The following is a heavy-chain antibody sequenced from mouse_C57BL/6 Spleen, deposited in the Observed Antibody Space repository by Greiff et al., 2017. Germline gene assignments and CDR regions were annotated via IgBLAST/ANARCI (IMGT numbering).Heavy chain of an antibody. CDR1: GYTFTSYW. Sequence: VQLQQPGAELVMPGASVKLSCKASGYTFTSYWMHWVKQRPGQGLEWIGEIDPSDSYTNYNQKFKGKSTLTVDKSSSTAYMQLSSLTSEDSAVYYCSKSYGSSARDYDVWGTGTTVTVSS. CDR2: IDPSDSYT. D-gene: IGHD1-1*01. CDR3: SKSYGSSARDYDV. J-gene: IGHJ1*03. V-gene: IGHV1-69*01.